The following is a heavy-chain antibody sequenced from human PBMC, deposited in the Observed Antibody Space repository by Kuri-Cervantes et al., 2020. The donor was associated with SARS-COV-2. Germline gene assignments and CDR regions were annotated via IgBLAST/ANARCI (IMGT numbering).Heavy chain of an antibody. CDR2: IFSNDEK. Sequence: SGPTLVKPTDTLTLNCTVSGFSLSNARMGVSWIRQPPGKALEWLAHIFSNDEKSYSTSLKSRLTISKDTSKSQVVLTMTNMDPVDTATYYCARTVDYGDTNWFDPWGQGTLVTVSS. CDR1: GFSLSNARMG. CDR3: ARTVDYGDTNWFDP. V-gene: IGHV2-26*01. D-gene: IGHD4-17*01. J-gene: IGHJ5*02.